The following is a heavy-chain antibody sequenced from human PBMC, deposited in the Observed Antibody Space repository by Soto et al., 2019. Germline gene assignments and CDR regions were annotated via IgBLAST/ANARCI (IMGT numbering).Heavy chain of an antibody. CDR2: TYYRSKWYN. D-gene: IGHD2-8*01. J-gene: IGHJ6*02. V-gene: IGHV6-1*01. CDR1: GDSVSSNSAA. CDR3: ARDCTNGVCYPSYHYGMDV. Sequence: PSETLSLTCAISGDSVSSNSAAWNWIRQSPSRGLEWLGRTYYRSKWYNDYAVSVKSRITINPDTSKNQFSLQLNSVTPEDTAVYYCARDCTNGVCYPSYHYGMDVWGQGITVTVSS.